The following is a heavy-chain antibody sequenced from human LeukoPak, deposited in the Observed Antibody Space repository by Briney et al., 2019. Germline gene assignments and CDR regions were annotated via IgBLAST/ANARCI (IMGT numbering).Heavy chain of an antibody. J-gene: IGHJ6*03. CDR3: AREKRAAAGTGYYYYYMDV. Sequence: ASVKVSCKASGGTFSSYAISWVRQAPGQGLEWMGWINPNSGGTNSAQKLQGRVTMTTDTSTSAAYMELRSLRSDDTAVYYCAREKRAAAGTGYYYYYMDVWGKGTTVTISS. V-gene: IGHV1-18*01. CDR2: INPNSGGT. D-gene: IGHD6-13*01. CDR1: GGTFSSYA.